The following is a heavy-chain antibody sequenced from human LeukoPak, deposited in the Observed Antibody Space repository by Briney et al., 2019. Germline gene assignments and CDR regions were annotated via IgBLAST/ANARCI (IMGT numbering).Heavy chain of an antibody. CDR3: ARAGGSTVSHSDY. CDR2: ISSSTSYI. Sequence: TGGSLRLSCAASGFTFSSSAMSWVRQAPGKGLEWVSSISSSTSYIYYADSVKGRFTISKDNAKNSLYLQMNSLRAEDTAVYYCARAGGSTVSHSDYWGQGTLATVSS. V-gene: IGHV3-21*01. D-gene: IGHD4-17*01. CDR1: GFTFSSSA. J-gene: IGHJ4*02.